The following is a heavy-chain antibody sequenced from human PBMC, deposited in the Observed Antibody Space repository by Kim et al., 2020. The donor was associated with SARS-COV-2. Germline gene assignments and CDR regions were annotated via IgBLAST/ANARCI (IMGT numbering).Heavy chain of an antibody. J-gene: IGHJ4*02. Sequence: SETLSLTCTVSGGSISSGGYYWSWIRQHPGKGLEWIGYIYYSGSTYYNPSLKSRVTISVDTSKNQFSLKLRSVTAADMAVYYFSIAGITIFGVVTHFDYWGQGTLVPVCS. CDR3: SIAGITIFGVVTHFDY. V-gene: IGHV4-31*03. CDR2: IYYSGST. D-gene: IGHD3-3*01. CDR1: GGSISSGGYY.